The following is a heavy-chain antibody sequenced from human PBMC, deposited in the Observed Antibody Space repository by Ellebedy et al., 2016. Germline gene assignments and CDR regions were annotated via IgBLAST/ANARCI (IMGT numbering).Heavy chain of an antibody. CDR1: GFTFNDYA. J-gene: IGHJ4*02. Sequence: GGSLRLXXAGSGFTFNDYALHWVRQAPGKGLEWVSGISWDSAVIGYGGSVKGRFTISNDSAKNYLYLQMNSLRPEDTAFYYCAKGTMDYFYHWGQGTLVTVSS. CDR3: AKGTMDYFYH. V-gene: IGHV3-9*01. CDR2: ISWDSAVI. D-gene: IGHD4/OR15-4a*01.